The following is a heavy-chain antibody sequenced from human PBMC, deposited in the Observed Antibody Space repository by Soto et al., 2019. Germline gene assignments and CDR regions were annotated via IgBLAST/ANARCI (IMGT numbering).Heavy chain of an antibody. V-gene: IGHV4-34*01. D-gene: IGHD2-15*01. CDR2: INHSGST. CDR1: GGSFSGYY. J-gene: IGHJ5*02. CDR3: ARGRKVVVAAISGWFDP. Sequence: PSETLSLTCAVYGGSFSGYYWSWIRQPPGKGLEWIGEINHSGSTNYNPSLKSRVTISVDTSKNQFSLKLSSVTAADTAVYYCARGRKVVVAAISGWFDPWGQGTLVTVSS.